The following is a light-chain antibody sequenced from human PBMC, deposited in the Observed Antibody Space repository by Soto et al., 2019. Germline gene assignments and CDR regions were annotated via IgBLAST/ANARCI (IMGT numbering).Light chain of an antibody. CDR1: QSISSK. V-gene: IGKV3-15*01. J-gene: IGKJ5*01. Sequence: EIVVTQSPATLSVSPGERAVLSCKASQSISSKLAWYQQKPGQAPRLLIYGASIGATGIPARFSGSGSGTDFTLTISSLQSEDFAVYYCQEYDKWFSISFGQGTRLEIK. CDR2: GAS. CDR3: QEYDKWFSIS.